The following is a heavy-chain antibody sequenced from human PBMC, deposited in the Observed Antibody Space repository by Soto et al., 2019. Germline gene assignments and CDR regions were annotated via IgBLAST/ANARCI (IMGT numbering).Heavy chain of an antibody. J-gene: IGHJ4*02. D-gene: IGHD6-19*01. V-gene: IGHV4-34*01. Sequence: QVQLQQWGAGLLKPSETLSLTCAVYGGSFSGYYWSWIRQPPGKGLEWTGEINHSGSTNYNPSLKSRVTISVDTSKNQFSLKLSAVTAADTAVYYCARGYYSSGWYDYWGQGTLVTVSS. CDR1: GGSFSGYY. CDR3: ARGYYSSGWYDY. CDR2: INHSGST.